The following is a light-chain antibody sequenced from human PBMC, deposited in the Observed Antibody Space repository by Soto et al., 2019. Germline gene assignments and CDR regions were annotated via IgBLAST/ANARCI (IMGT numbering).Light chain of an antibody. V-gene: IGLV2-8*01. CDR1: SSDIGGYNS. J-gene: IGLJ3*02. CDR3: SSSAGTNSFVL. Sequence: QSALTQPPSASGSPGQSVTIFCTGTSSDIGGYNSVSWYQQHPGKAPKLMIYEVNKRPLGVPERFSGSKSGNTASLTVSGLQADDEADYYCSSSAGTNSFVLFGEGTKLTVL. CDR2: EVN.